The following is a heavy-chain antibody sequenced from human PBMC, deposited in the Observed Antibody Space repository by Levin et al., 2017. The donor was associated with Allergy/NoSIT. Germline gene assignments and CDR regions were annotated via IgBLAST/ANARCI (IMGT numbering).Heavy chain of an antibody. V-gene: IGHV3-30-3*01. D-gene: IGHD3-10*01. CDR2: ISYDGSNE. CDR3: AREPYFYYFYYTMDG. CDR1: GFTFSSYA. J-gene: IGHJ6*02. Sequence: PGGSLRLSCAASGFTFSSYAMHWVRQAPGKGLEWVAVISYDGSNEYYADSVKGRFTISRDNSKNTLSLQMNNLRPEDTALYYCAREPYFYYFYYTMDGWGQGTTVTVSS.